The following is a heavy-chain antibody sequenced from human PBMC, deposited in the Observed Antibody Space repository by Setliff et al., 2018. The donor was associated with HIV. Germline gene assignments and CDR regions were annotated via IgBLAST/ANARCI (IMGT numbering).Heavy chain of an antibody. CDR3: AREGLPTPYYFDY. Sequence: SETLSLTCAVYGGSFTGHYWSRIRQPPGKGLEWIGEIYHSGSTNYNPSLKSRVTISVDKSKNQFSLKLSSVTAADTAVYYCAREGLPTPYYFDYWGQGTLVTVSS. J-gene: IGHJ4*02. CDR1: GGSFTGHY. V-gene: IGHV4-34*01. CDR2: IYHSGST.